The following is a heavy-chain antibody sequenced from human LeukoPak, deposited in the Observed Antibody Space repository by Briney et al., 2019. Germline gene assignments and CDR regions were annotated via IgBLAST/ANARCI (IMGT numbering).Heavy chain of an antibody. CDR1: GFTFSNYG. CDR3: AKEARLLWFGDRLEN. D-gene: IGHD3-10*01. J-gene: IGHJ4*02. CDR2: ISYDGSNK. V-gene: IGHV3-30*18. Sequence: GRSLRLSCAASGFTFSNYGVHWVRQAPGKGLEWVAVISYDGSNKYYADSVKGRFTISRDNSKNTLYLQMNSLRAEDTAVYSCAKEARLLWFGDRLENWGQGTLVTVSS.